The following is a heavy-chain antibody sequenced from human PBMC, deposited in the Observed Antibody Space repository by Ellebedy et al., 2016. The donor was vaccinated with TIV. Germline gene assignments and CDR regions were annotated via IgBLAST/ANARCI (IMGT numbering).Heavy chain of an antibody. Sequence: PGGSLRLSCAASGFTFSSYAMTWVRQAPGKGLEWVSTIGGSGGDTYYADSVKGRFTISRDNSKNTLYLQMNNLRAEDTAFYYCAKGSLATSDYWGQGTLVTVSS. J-gene: IGHJ4*02. CDR3: AKGSLATSDY. CDR1: GFTFSSYA. V-gene: IGHV3-23*01. D-gene: IGHD5-12*01. CDR2: IGGSGGDT.